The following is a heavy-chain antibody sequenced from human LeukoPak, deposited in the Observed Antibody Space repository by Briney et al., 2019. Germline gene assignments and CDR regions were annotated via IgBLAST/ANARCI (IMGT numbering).Heavy chain of an antibody. CDR1: GFTFANAW. CDR3: TADLPPPRGYDYPFDY. D-gene: IGHD5-12*01. J-gene: IGHJ4*02. V-gene: IGHV3-15*01. CDR2: IKSKTDGETT. Sequence: GGSLRLSCAASGFTFANAWTSWVRQAPGKGLECVGRIKSKTDGETTDYAAPVKGRFTISRDDSKNMLYLQMNSLKSEDTAVYYCTADLPPPRGYDYPFDYWGQGSLVTVSS.